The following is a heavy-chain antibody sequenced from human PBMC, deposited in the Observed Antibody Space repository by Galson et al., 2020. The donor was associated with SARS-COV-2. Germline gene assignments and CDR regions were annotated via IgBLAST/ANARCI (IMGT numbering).Heavy chain of an antibody. Sequence: SGPTLVKPTQTLTLTCTFSGFSLTTSGVGVGWIRQPPGKALEWLALIYWDDDKRYSPSLNSRLIITKDTSKNLVVLTMTNMDPVDTATYYGAHRTTLTNYFDYWGQGALVTVSS. V-gene: IGHV2-5*02. D-gene: IGHD4-17*01. J-gene: IGHJ4*02. CDR3: AHRTTLTNYFDY. CDR1: GFSLTTSGVG. CDR2: IYWDDDK.